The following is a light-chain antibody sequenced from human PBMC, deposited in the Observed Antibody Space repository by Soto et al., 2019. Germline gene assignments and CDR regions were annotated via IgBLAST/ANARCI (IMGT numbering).Light chain of an antibody. J-gene: IGKJ5*01. Sequence: EIVLTQSPATLSLSPWERAILSFRASQSVSRYLAWYQQKPGQAPTLLIYDTSYRATGIPTRFSGSGSGTDFTLTISSLAPEDFAVYYCKQRSNWINFGKGKRLEIK. V-gene: IGKV3-11*01. CDR2: DTS. CDR1: QSVSRY. CDR3: KQRSNWIN.